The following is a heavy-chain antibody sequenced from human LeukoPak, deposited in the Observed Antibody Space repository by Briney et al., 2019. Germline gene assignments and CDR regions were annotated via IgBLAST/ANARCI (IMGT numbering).Heavy chain of an antibody. CDR2: INPNSGGT. J-gene: IGHJ5*02. CDR3: AREISLAGIAGVYNWFDR. CDR1: GYTFTGYY. D-gene: IGHD6-13*01. Sequence: GASVKVSCKASGYTFTGYYMHWVRQAPGQGLEWMGWINPNSGGTNYAQKFQGRVTMTRDTSISTAYMELSRLRSDDTAVYYCAREISLAGIAGVYNWFDRWGQGTLVTVSS. V-gene: IGHV1-2*02.